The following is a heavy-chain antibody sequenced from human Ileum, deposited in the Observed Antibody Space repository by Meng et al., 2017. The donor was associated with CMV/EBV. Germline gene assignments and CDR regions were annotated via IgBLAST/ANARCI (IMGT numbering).Heavy chain of an antibody. CDR3: ARRRMPAAANYFDS. Sequence: GESLKISCAASGFTFSSYWMSWVRQAPGKGLEWVANIKQDGSEIYYVDSLKGRFTISRDNAKNSLYLQMNSLRTEDTAVYYCARRRMPAAANYFDSWGQGTLVTVSS. CDR1: GFTFSSYW. D-gene: IGHD2-2*01. V-gene: IGHV3-7*01. CDR2: IKQDGSEI. J-gene: IGHJ4*02.